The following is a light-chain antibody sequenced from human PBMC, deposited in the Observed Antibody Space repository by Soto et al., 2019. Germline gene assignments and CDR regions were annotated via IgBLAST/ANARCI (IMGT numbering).Light chain of an antibody. CDR1: QSVSSN. Sequence: EIVMTQSPATLSVSPGERATLSCRASQSVSSNLAWYQQKPGQAPRLLIYGASTRATGIPARLSGSGSGTEVTLNISSRQSEDFAVYYRQQYNNWPPWTFGQGTKVEIK. J-gene: IGKJ1*01. CDR3: QQYNNWPPWT. CDR2: GAS. V-gene: IGKV3-15*01.